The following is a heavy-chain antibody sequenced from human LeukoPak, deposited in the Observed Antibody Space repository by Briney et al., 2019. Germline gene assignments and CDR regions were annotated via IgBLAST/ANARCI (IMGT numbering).Heavy chain of an antibody. J-gene: IGHJ4*02. CDR1: GFTLVDYA. V-gene: IGHV3-9*01. D-gene: IGHD1-26*01. CDR3: VKGYSGIVGTQLDY. Sequence: GGSLRLSCVASGFTLVDYAMHWVGQAPGKGLEWVSGITWNSGSIGYADYVKGRFTISRDNAKKSLYLQMNSLRAEDTALYYCVKGYSGIVGTQLDYWGQGTLVTVSS. CDR2: ITWNSGSI.